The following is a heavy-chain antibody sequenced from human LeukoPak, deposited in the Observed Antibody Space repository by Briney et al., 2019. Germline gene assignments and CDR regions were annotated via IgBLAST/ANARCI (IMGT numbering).Heavy chain of an antibody. CDR3: AKDITDEEYFDY. CDR1: GFTFSNYG. Sequence: GGSLRLSCAASGFTFSNYGMHWVRQAPGKGLEWGAVISYDGSNKYCADSVKGRFTISRDNSKNTLYLQMNSLRAEDTAVYYCAKDITDEEYFDYWGQGTLVTVSS. J-gene: IGHJ4*02. CDR2: ISYDGSNK. V-gene: IGHV3-30*18. D-gene: IGHD3-3*01.